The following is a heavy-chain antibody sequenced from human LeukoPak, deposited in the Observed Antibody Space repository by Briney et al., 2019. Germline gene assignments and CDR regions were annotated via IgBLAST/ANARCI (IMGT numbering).Heavy chain of an antibody. CDR2: IYYSGST. CDR1: GGSISSSSYY. CDR3: ARRYYDFWSGPDNWFDP. J-gene: IGHJ5*02. V-gene: IGHV4-39*01. Sequence: SETLSLTCTVSGGSISSSSYYWGWIRQPPGKGLEWIGSIYYSGSTYYNPSLKSRVTISVDTSKNQFSLKLSSVTAADTAVYNCARRYYDFWSGPDNWFDPWGQGTLVTVSS. D-gene: IGHD3-3*01.